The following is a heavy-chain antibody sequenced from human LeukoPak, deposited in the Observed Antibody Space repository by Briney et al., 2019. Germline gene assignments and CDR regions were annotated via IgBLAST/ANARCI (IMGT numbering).Heavy chain of an antibody. CDR1: GGTFSSYA. CDR3: ARAYSVEQWLANYYYYGMDV. Sequence: SVKVSCKASGGTFSSYAISWVRQAPGQGLEWMGGIIPIFGTANYAQKFQGRVTITADESTSTAYMELSSLRSEDTAVYYCARAYSVEQWLANYYYYGMDVWGQGTTVTVS. D-gene: IGHD6-19*01. CDR2: IIPIFGTA. J-gene: IGHJ6*02. V-gene: IGHV1-69*13.